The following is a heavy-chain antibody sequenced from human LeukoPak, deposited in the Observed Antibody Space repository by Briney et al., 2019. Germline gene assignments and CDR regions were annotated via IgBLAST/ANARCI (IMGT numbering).Heavy chain of an antibody. V-gene: IGHV3-23*01. Sequence: GGSLRLSCVASGFNFNRHAMNWVRQAPGRGLEWVSVISNSGTSTHYADSVRGRFTISRDNAKNTLYLQMNSLRAEDTAVYYCARVHYYGSGSRNYMDVWGKGTTVTVSS. D-gene: IGHD3-10*01. J-gene: IGHJ6*03. CDR1: GFNFNRHA. CDR3: ARVHYYGSGSRNYMDV. CDR2: ISNSGTST.